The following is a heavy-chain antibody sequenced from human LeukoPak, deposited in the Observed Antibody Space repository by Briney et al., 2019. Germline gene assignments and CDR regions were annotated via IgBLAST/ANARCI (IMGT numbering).Heavy chain of an antibody. CDR3: YGGNSLGWNWFDP. J-gene: IGHJ5*02. V-gene: IGHV3-23*01. D-gene: IGHD4-23*01. CDR2: MSGSSSRK. Sequence: GGSLRLSCAASGFTFISDAMSWVRQTPGKGLEWVSPMSGSSSRKYYADSVKGRFTISRDNSKNTLYLQMNSLRAEDTAVYYCYGGNSLGWNWFDPWGQGTLVTVSS. CDR1: GFTFISDA.